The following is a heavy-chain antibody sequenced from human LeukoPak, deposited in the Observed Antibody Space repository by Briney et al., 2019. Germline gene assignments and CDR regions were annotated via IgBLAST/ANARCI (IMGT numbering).Heavy chain of an antibody. Sequence: PGGSLRLSCAASGFTFSSYAMSWVRRPPGKGLEWVSAINGSGGSTYYADSVKGRFTNSRDNSKNTLYLQMNSLRAEDTAVYYCAKEGYYYDSSGYYYFDYWGQGTLVTVSS. CDR2: INGSGGST. V-gene: IGHV3-23*01. CDR1: GFTFSSYA. CDR3: AKEGYYYDSSGYYYFDY. J-gene: IGHJ4*02. D-gene: IGHD3-22*01.